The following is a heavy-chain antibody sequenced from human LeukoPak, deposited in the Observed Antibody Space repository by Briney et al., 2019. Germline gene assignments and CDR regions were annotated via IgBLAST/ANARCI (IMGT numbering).Heavy chain of an antibody. D-gene: IGHD3-22*01. V-gene: IGHV4-34*01. Sequence: PSETLSLTCAVYGGSFSGYYWSWIRQPPGKGLEWSGEINHSGSTNYNPSLKSRVTISVDTSKNQFSLKLSSVTAADTAVYYCARGSSSGYYYVSRPSYYFDYWGQGTLVTVSS. J-gene: IGHJ4*02. CDR1: GGSFSGYY. CDR2: INHSGST. CDR3: ARGSSSGYYYVSRPSYYFDY.